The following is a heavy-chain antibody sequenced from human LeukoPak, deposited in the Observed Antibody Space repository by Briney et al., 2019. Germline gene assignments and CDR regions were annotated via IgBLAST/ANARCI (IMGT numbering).Heavy chain of an antibody. CDR3: ATTTGTFDAFDI. J-gene: IGHJ3*02. Sequence: SETLSLTCTVSGGSISSGGYYWSWIRQHPGKGLEWIGYIYYSGSTYYNPSLKSRVTISVDTSKDQFSLKLSSVTAADTAVYYCATTTGTFDAFDIWGQGTMVTVSS. CDR2: IYYSGST. CDR1: GGSISSGGYY. V-gene: IGHV4-31*03. D-gene: IGHD1-1*01.